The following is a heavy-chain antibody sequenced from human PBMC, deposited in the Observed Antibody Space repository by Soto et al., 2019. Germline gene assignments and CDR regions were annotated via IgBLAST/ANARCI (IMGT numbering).Heavy chain of an antibody. CDR3: SRDEVQEVQNHAFDI. CDR1: GYAFTTYH. V-gene: IGHV1-46*04. CDR2: IDPSDGTT. Sequence: ASVKVSCKDSGYAFTTYHMHWTRKAHGHVLEWMRMIDPSDGTTTYAQKLQGRVTMTRDPPTSTVYMELSSLRYEDTGVYSCSRDEVQEVQNHAFDIWGQ. J-gene: IGHJ3*02.